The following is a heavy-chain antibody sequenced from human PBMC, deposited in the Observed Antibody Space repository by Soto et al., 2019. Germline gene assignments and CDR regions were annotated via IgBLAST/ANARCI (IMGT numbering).Heavy chain of an antibody. D-gene: IGHD6-19*01. Sequence: SETLSLTCVGYGGSFSCYYWSWIRQPPGKGLEWIGEINHSGSTNYNPSLKSRVTISVDTSKNQFSLKLSSVTAADTAVYYCARGTRGYSSGWYDYWGQGTLVTVSS. CDR1: GGSFSCYY. J-gene: IGHJ4*02. V-gene: IGHV4-34*01. CDR2: INHSGST. CDR3: ARGTRGYSSGWYDY.